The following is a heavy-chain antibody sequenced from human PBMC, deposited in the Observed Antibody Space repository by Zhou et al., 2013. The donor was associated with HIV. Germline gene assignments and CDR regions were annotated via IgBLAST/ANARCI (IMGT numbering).Heavy chain of an antibody. V-gene: IGHV1-18*01. CDR1: GYTFSDYG. D-gene: IGHD3-16*02. CDR2: ISPDNTNT. J-gene: IGHJ4*02. Sequence: QVQLVQSGSELKEPGASVNVSCKTSGYTFSDYGFSWVRQAPGRGLEWMAYISPDNTNTNFTDKFQGRLSLTTDKATSTAYMQLTGLTSDDTAVYYCARVIFDRSDYWGQGTLVTVSS. CDR3: ARVIFDRSDY.